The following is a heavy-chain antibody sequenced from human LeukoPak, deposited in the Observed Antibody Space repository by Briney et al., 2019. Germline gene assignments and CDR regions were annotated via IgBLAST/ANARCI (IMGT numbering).Heavy chain of an antibody. CDR3: AKVESENYYYYYMDV. Sequence: GRSLRLSCAASGFTFSSYGMHWVRQAPGKGLEWVAVISYDGSNKYYADSVKGRFTISRDNSKNTLYLQMNSLRAEDTAVYYCAKVESENYYYYYMDVWGKGTTVTVSS. J-gene: IGHJ6*03. CDR1: GFTFSSYG. CDR2: ISYDGSNK. V-gene: IGHV3-30*18.